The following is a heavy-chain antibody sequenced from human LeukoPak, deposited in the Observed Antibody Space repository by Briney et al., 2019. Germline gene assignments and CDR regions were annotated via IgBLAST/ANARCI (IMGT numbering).Heavy chain of an antibody. CDR2: IKSKTDGGTT. J-gene: IGHJ4*02. CDR1: GFTFSNAW. D-gene: IGHD3-3*01. V-gene: IGHV3-15*01. Sequence: GGSLRLSCAASGFTFSNAWMSWVRQAPGKGLEWVGRIKSKTDGGTTDYAAPVKGRFTISRDDSKNTLYLQMNSLKTEDTAVYYCTTEIFGVVMSRDYWGQGTLVTVSS. CDR3: TTEIFGVVMSRDY.